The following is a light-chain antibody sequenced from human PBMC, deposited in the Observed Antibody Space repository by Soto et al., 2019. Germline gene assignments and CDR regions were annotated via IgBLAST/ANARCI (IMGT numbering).Light chain of an antibody. Sequence: EVVMTQSPATLSVSPGDRATLSCRASQSVSSNLAWYQQIPDQAPRLLMFDASTRATGIPVRFSGSGSGTEFPLTISSLQSEDFAVYFCHQYHTWPPLTFGGGTKVEIK. J-gene: IGKJ4*01. CDR2: DAS. CDR1: QSVSSN. CDR3: HQYHTWPPLT. V-gene: IGKV3-15*01.